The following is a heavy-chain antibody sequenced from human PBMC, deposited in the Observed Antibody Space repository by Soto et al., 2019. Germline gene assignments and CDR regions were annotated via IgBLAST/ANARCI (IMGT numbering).Heavy chain of an antibody. Sequence: GESLKISCKGSGYSFTSYWISWVRQMPGKGLEWMGRIDPSDSYTNYSPSFQGHVTISADKSISTAYLQWSSLKASDTAMYYCARGGGRVSYYYYMDVWGKGTTVTVSS. CDR2: IDPSDSYT. CDR3: ARGGGRVSYYYYMDV. CDR1: GYSFTSYW. J-gene: IGHJ6*03. V-gene: IGHV5-10-1*01. D-gene: IGHD3-16*01.